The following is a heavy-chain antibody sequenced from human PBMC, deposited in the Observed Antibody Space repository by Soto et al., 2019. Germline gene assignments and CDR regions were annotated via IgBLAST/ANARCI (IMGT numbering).Heavy chain of an antibody. CDR1: GGTFSSYT. Sequence: SVKVSCKASGGTFSSYTISWVRQAPGQGLEWMGRIIPILGIANYAQKFQGRVTITADKSTSTAYMELSSLRSEDTAVYYCARENCSGGSCYPMNYYYYGMDVWGQGTTVTVSS. CDR3: ARENCSGGSCYPMNYYYYGMDV. CDR2: IIPILGIA. V-gene: IGHV1-69*04. J-gene: IGHJ6*02. D-gene: IGHD2-15*01.